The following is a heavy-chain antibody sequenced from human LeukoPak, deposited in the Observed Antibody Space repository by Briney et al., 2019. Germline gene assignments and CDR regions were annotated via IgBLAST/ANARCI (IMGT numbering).Heavy chain of an antibody. CDR1: GGSFSGYY. J-gene: IGHJ4*02. V-gene: IGHV4-34*01. CDR3: AKDGTGIGTLFDY. D-gene: IGHD1-26*01. Sequence: SETLSLTCAVYGGSFSGYYWSWLRQPPGKGLEWIGEINHSGSTNYNPSLKSRVTISVDTSKNQFSLKLSSVTAADTAVYYCAKDGTGIGTLFDYWGQGTLVTVSS. CDR2: INHSGST.